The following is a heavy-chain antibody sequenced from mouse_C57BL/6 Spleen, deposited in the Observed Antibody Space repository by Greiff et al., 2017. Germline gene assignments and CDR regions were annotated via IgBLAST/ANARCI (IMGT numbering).Heavy chain of an antibody. D-gene: IGHD1-1*01. CDR3: SREEHYGPYFDY. V-gene: IGHV1-82*01. CDR1: GYAFSSSW. J-gene: IGHJ2*01. Sequence: QVQLQQSGPELVKPGASVKISCKASGYAFSSSWMNWVKQRPGKGLEWIGRIYPGNGDTNYNGKFKGKATLTADKSSSTTYMQLSSLTSEDSAVYFCSREEHYGPYFDYWGQGTTLTVSS. CDR2: IYPGNGDT.